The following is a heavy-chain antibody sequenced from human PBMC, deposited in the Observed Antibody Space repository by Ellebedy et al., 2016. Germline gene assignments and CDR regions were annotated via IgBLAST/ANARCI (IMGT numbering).Heavy chain of an antibody. CDR2: IIPILGIA. J-gene: IGHJ4*02. V-gene: IGHV1-69*02. Sequence: ASVKVSCKVSGYTLTELSMHWVRQAPGQGLEWMGRIIPILGIANYAQKFQGRVTITADKSTSTAYMELSSLRSEDTAVYYCATDPLDYDFWSGHDYWGQGTLVTVSS. CDR1: GYTLTELS. CDR3: ATDPLDYDFWSGHDY. D-gene: IGHD3-3*01.